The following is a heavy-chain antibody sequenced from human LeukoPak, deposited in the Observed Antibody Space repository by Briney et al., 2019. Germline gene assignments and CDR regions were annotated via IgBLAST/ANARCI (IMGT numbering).Heavy chain of an antibody. Sequence: PWASVKVSCKASGYTFTSYGISWVRQAPGQGLEWMGWISAYNGNTNYAQKLQGRVTMTTDTSTSTAYMELRSLRSDDTAVYYCARGFNTGYYDSSGYPFDYWGQGTLVTVSS. D-gene: IGHD3-22*01. CDR3: ARGFNTGYYDSSGYPFDY. V-gene: IGHV1-18*01. CDR1: GYTFTSYG. J-gene: IGHJ4*02. CDR2: ISAYNGNT.